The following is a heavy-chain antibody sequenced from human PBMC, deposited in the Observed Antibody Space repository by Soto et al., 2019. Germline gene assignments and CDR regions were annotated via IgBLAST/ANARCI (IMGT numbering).Heavy chain of an antibody. Sequence: QVQLVQSGAEVKKPGSSVKVSCKASGGTFSSYAISWVRQAPGQGLEWMGGIIPIFGTANYAQKFQGRVTITADESTCTAYMELSSLRSEDTAVYYCAGGGDIVLMVYATYYFDYWGQGTLVTVSS. D-gene: IGHD2-8*01. V-gene: IGHV1-69*01. J-gene: IGHJ4*02. CDR1: GGTFSSYA. CDR2: IIPIFGTA. CDR3: AGGGDIVLMVYATYYFDY.